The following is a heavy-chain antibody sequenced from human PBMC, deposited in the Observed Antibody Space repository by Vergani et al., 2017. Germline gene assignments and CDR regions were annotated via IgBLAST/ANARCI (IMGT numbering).Heavy chain of an antibody. Sequence: VQLVESGGGLVKPGGSLRLSCAASGFTFSSYSMNWVRQAPGKGLEWVSAISGSGGSTYYADSVKGRFTISRDNSKKTLYLQMNSLRAEDTAVYYCAKVNFWGGYYTDYWGQGTLVTVSS. V-gene: IGHV3-23*04. CDR3: AKVNFWGGYYTDY. CDR2: ISGSGGST. CDR1: GFTFSSYS. J-gene: IGHJ4*02. D-gene: IGHD3-3*01.